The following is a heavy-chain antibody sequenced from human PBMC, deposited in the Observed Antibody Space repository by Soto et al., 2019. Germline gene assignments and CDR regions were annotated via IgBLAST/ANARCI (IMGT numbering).Heavy chain of an antibody. Sequence: LRLSCAASGLTFSDCYMNWIRQAPGKGLEWVSYISSSGSSINYADSVKGRFTISRDNAKNSLYLQMNSLRAEDTAMYYCARVRFGEWGYAMDVWGQGTTVTVSS. V-gene: IGHV3-11*01. CDR1: GLTFSDCY. CDR2: ISSSGSSI. D-gene: IGHD3-10*01. CDR3: ARVRFGEWGYAMDV. J-gene: IGHJ6*02.